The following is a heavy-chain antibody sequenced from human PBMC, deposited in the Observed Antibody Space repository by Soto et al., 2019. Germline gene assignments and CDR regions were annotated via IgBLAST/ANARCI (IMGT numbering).Heavy chain of an antibody. CDR2: FFHTGTA. V-gene: IGHV4-59*11. Sequence: QVQLQESGPGLVKPSETLSLNCSVSGDAITRHYWSWIRQSPGKGLEWLGYFFHTGTALYSPSPRSRFSMSVDTSKNQFSLKLTSVIPADTAVYFCARNYGGNSQFFDLWGRGNLVTVSS. CDR3: ARNYGGNSQFFDL. J-gene: IGHJ2*01. D-gene: IGHD4-17*01. CDR1: GDAITRHY.